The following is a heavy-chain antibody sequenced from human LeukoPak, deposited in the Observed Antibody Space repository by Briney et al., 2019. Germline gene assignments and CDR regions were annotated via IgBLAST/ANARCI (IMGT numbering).Heavy chain of an antibody. V-gene: IGHV4-34*01. Sequence: SETLSLTCAVYGGSFSGYYWRWIRQPPGKGLEWIGEINHSGSTNYNPSLKSRVTISVDTSKNQFSLKLSSVTAADTAVYYCARDQEITMVRGVIIIPGSFDYWGQGTLVTVSS. CDR3: ARDQEITMVRGVIIIPGSFDY. CDR1: GGSFSGYY. J-gene: IGHJ4*02. D-gene: IGHD3-10*01. CDR2: INHSGST.